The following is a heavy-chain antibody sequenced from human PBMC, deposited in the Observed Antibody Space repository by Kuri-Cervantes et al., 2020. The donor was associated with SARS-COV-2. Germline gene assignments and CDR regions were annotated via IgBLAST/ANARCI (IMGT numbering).Heavy chain of an antibody. V-gene: IGHV3-7*03. CDR1: GFTFSSYW. CDR3: ARYCTSISCESAIDF. D-gene: IGHD2-2*01. CDR2: VRQDGRDK. J-gene: IGHJ4*02. Sequence: GESLKISCAASGFTFSSYWMTWVRQAPGKGLDWVANVRQDGRDKYYGDSVKGRFTIPRDNTKNSLYLQMDSLTAEDTAVYYCARYCTSISCESAIDFWGQGTLVTVSS.